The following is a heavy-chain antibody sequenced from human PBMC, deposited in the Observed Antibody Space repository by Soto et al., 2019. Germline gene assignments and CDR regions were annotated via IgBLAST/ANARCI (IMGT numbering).Heavy chain of an antibody. Sequence: QVQLVESGGGVVQPGRSLRLSCAASGFTFSSYAMHGVRQAPGKGLEWVTVISYDGSNKYYADSVKGRFTISRDNSKNTLYLQMNSRRAEDTAVYYCARDYYRFNSGYGFSMDVWGQGTTVTVSS. CDR1: GFTFSSYA. D-gene: IGHD5-12*01. J-gene: IGHJ6*02. CDR2: ISYDGSNK. CDR3: ARDYYRFNSGYGFSMDV. V-gene: IGHV3-30-3*01.